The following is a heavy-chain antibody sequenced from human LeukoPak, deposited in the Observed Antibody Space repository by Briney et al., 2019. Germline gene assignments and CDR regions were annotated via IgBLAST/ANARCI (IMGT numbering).Heavy chain of an antibody. D-gene: IGHD6-6*01. Sequence: ASVKVSCKASGGTFSSYAISWVRQAPGQGLEWMGGIIPNFGTANYAQKFQGRVTITADESTSTAYMELSSLRSEDTAVYYCARAKGSSSGGNFDYWGQGTLVTVSS. CDR1: GGTFSSYA. V-gene: IGHV1-69*13. CDR3: ARAKGSSSGGNFDY. CDR2: IIPNFGTA. J-gene: IGHJ4*02.